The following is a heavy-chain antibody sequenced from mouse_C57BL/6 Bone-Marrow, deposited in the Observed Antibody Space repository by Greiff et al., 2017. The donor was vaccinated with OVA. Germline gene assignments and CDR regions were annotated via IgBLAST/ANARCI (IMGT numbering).Heavy chain of an antibody. CDR2: INSDGGST. V-gene: IGHV5-2*01. CDR3: ASGATVVATGDYFDY. CDR1: EYEFPSHD. J-gene: IGHJ2*01. Sequence: EVKLMESGGGLVQPGESLTLSCESNEYEFPSHDMSWVRKTPEKRLELVAAINSDGGSTYYPDTMERRFIISRDNTKKTLYLQMSSLRSEDTALYYCASGATVVATGDYFDYWGQGTTLTVSS. D-gene: IGHD1-1*01.